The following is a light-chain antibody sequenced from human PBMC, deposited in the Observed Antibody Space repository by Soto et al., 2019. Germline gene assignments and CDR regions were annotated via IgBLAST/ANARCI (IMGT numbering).Light chain of an antibody. V-gene: IGKV1-5*03. CDR1: QTISSW. J-gene: IGKJ1*01. CDR2: KAS. Sequence: DMQMTQSPSTLSASVGDRVTITCGASQTISSWLAWYQQKPGKAPKLLIYKASTLKSGVPSRFRGSGSGTEFTLTISSMKNDDFATYYCQHYNSYSEAFGQGTKVDIK. CDR3: QHYNSYSEA.